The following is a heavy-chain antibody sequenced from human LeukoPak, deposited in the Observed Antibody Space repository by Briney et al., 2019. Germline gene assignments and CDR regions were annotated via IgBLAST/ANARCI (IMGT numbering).Heavy chain of an antibody. CDR1: GYTFINHA. CDR2: INIGNGNT. D-gene: IGHD3/OR15-3a*01. Sequence: ASVKVSCKASGYTFINHAIHWVRQAPGQRLEWMGWINIGNGNTKYSQNFQGRITITRDTSATTAYMDLSSLRSEDTAVYHCAKVDSANTYDYWGQGTLVTVSS. J-gene: IGHJ4*02. V-gene: IGHV1-3*04. CDR3: AKVDSANTYDY.